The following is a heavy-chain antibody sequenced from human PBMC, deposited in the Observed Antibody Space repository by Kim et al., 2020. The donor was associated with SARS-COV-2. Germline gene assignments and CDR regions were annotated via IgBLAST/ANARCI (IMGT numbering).Heavy chain of an antibody. J-gene: IGHJ6*04. CDR2: IKGSGGRT. CDR1: GFTFSSYA. Sequence: GGSLRLSCSASGFTFSSYAMSWVRQAPGKGLEWVSDIKGSGGRTYYADSVKGRFTISRDNSKNTLYLQMNSLRAEDTAVYYCAKGSVTAGYYYYCDGIDVWGEGTTVSASS. CDR3: AKGSVTAGYYYYCDGIDV. D-gene: IGHD5-18*01. V-gene: IGHV3-23*01.